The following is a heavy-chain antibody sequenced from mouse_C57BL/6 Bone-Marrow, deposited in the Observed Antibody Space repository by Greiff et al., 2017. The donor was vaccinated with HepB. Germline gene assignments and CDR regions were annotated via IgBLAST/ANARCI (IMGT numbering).Heavy chain of an antibody. CDR1: GFTFSDYY. V-gene: IGHV5-12*01. J-gene: IGHJ2*01. Sequence: EVMLVESGGGLVQPGGSLKLPCAASGFTFSDYYMYWVRQTPEKRLEWVAYISNGGGSTYYPDTVKGRFTISRDNAKNTLYLQMSRLKSEDTAMYYCARQTEGGSRCGLGYWGQGTTLTVSS. CDR3: ARQTEGGSRCGLGY. D-gene: IGHD3-1*01. CDR2: ISNGGGST.